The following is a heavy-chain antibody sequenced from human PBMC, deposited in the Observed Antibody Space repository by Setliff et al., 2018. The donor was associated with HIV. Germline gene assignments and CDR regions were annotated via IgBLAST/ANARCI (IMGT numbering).Heavy chain of an antibody. D-gene: IGHD1-1*01. Sequence: TLSLTCGVYGGSFSGYYWTWIRQPPGKGLEWIGEINHRGTTNSNPSLKRRVTISVDTSKSQFSLRLSSVTAADTAVYYCARPRLWRDAFDIWGQGAMVTV. CDR2: INHRGTT. J-gene: IGHJ3*02. CDR1: GGSFSGYY. V-gene: IGHV4-34*01. CDR3: ARPRLWRDAFDI.